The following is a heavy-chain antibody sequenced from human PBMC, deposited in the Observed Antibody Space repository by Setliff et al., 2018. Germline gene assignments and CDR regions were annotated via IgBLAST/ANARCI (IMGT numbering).Heavy chain of an antibody. CDR2: INPGGLSS. CDR3: ARAGLAAAGRKGVFDH. Sequence: ASVKVSCKASGYIFTSHYMHWVRQAPGQGLEWMGIINPGGLSSSSTQKFEGRVTMTRYTSTSTVYMELNSLTSDDTAVYYCARAGLAAAGRKGVFDHWGQGTLVTVSS. J-gene: IGHJ4*02. D-gene: IGHD6-25*01. CDR1: GYIFTSHY. V-gene: IGHV1-46*01.